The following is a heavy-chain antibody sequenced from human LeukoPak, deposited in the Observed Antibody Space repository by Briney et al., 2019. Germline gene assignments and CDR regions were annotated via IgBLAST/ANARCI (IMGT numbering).Heavy chain of an antibody. J-gene: IGHJ6*02. V-gene: IGHV3-48*03. CDR1: GYTFSSYE. CDR2: ISSSGSTI. D-gene: IGHD2-2*01. Sequence: GGSLRLSCAGSGYTFSSYEMNWVRQAPGKGLEWVSYISSSGSTIYYADSVKGRFTISRDNAKNSLYLQMNSLRAEDTAVYYCARDHGSTSYYYYYGMDVWGQGTTVTVSS. CDR3: ARDHGSTSYYYYYGMDV.